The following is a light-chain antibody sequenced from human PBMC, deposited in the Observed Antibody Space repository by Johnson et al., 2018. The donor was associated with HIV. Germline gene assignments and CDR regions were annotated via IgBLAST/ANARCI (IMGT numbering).Light chain of an antibody. CDR1: SSNIGNNY. V-gene: IGLV1-51*01. J-gene: IGLJ1*01. CDR2: DNN. CDR3: GTWDGSLSPGGV. Sequence: QSVLTQPPSVSAAPGQKVTISCSGSSSNIGNNYVSWYQQLPGTAPKLLIYDNNKRPSGIPDRFSGSKSGTSATLGITGLQTGDEADYYCGTWDGSLSPGGVIETGTTVIVV.